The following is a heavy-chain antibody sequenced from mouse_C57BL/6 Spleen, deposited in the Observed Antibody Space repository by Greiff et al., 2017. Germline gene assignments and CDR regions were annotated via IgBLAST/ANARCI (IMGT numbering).Heavy chain of an antibody. J-gene: IGHJ2*01. Sequence: VQLQQSGPELVKPGASVKISCKASGYAFSSSWMHWVKQRPGQGLEWIGRIYPGDGDTNYNGKFKGKATLTADKSSSTAYMQLISLTSEDSAVYYCARRRPIYYDSDYWGQGTTLTVSS. CDR2: IYPGDGDT. V-gene: IGHV1-82*01. CDR3: ARRRPIYYDSDY. CDR1: GYAFSSSW. D-gene: IGHD2-4*01.